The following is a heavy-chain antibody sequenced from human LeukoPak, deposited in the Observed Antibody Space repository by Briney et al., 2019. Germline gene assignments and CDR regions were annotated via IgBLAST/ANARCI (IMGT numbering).Heavy chain of an antibody. D-gene: IGHD1-26*01. CDR1: GFTFSSYS. J-gene: IGHJ4*02. Sequence: PGGSLRLSCAASGFTFSSYSMNWVRQAPGKGLEWVSSISCSSSYIYYADSVKGRFTISRDNAKNSLYLQMNSLRAEDTALYYCAKEMPYSGSYGYWGQGTLVTVSS. CDR2: ISCSSSYI. V-gene: IGHV3-21*04. CDR3: AKEMPYSGSYGY.